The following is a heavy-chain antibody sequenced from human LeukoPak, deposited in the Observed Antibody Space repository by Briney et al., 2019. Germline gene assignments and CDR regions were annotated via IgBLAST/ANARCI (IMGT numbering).Heavy chain of an antibody. V-gene: IGHV4-34*01. CDR1: GGSFSGYY. CDR2: INHSGST. D-gene: IGHD2-15*01. CDR3: ARGDLDCSGGSCYFEDY. Sequence: SETLSLTCAVYGGSFSGYYWSWIRQPPGKGLEWIGEINHSGSTNYNPSLKSRVTISVDTSKNQSSLKLSSVTAADTAVYYCARGDLDCSGGSCYFEDYWGQGTLVTVSS. J-gene: IGHJ4*02.